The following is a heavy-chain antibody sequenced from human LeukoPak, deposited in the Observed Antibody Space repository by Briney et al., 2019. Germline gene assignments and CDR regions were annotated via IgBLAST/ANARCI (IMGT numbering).Heavy chain of an antibody. CDR2: VYHSGST. D-gene: IGHD3-22*01. Sequence: SETLSLTCAVSGYSISSGYYWGWIRQPPGKGLEWIGSVYHSGSTYYNPSLKSRATISVDTSKNQFSLKLSSVTAADTAVYYCARHGNYYDTSQSDPWGQGTLVTVSS. CDR1: GYSISSGYY. J-gene: IGHJ5*02. CDR3: ARHGNYYDTSQSDP. V-gene: IGHV4-38-2*01.